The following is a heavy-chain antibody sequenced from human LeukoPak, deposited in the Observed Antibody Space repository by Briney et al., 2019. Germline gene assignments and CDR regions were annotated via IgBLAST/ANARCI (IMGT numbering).Heavy chain of an antibody. Sequence: GGSLRLSCAVSGFRVSDYYMSWVRQAPGKGLEWVGLIRDSGEAFYADFGRGRFAISRDESENTLYLQMNSLRVEVRAVYFCARDRKALQDWVEFDPWGQGTPVIVSS. CDR2: IRDSGEA. J-gene: IGHJ5*02. CDR3: ARDRKALQDWVEFDP. V-gene: IGHV3-53*05. CDR1: GFRVSDYY. D-gene: IGHD3/OR15-3a*01.